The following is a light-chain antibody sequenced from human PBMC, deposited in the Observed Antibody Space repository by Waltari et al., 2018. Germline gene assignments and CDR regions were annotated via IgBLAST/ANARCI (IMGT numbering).Light chain of an antibody. J-gene: IGKJ2*01. V-gene: IGKV1-39*01. CDR3: QQSYSIPYT. CDR2: AAT. CDR1: QSISNY. Sequence: DIQMTQSPSSLSASVGDRVTITCLASQSISNYLNWYQQRPGKAPKLLIYAATSLQSGVPSRFSGSGSGTDFTLTISSLQPEDFATFYCQQSYSIPYTFGQGTNLEIK.